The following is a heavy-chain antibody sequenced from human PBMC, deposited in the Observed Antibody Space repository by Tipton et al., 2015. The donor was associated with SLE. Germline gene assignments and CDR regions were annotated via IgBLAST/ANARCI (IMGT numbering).Heavy chain of an antibody. J-gene: IGHJ3*02. V-gene: IGHV4-34*01. CDR1: GGSFSGYY. Sequence: LVKPSETLSLTCAVYGGSFSGYYWSWIRQPPGKGLEWIGEINHSGSTNYNPSLKSRVTISVDTSKNQFSLKLSSVTAADTAVYYCARGRGSAFDIWGQGTMVTVSS. CDR2: INHSGST. CDR3: ARGRGSAFDI.